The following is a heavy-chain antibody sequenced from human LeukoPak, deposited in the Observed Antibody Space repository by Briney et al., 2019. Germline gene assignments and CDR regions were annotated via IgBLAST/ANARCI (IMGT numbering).Heavy chain of an antibody. D-gene: IGHD2-15*01. Sequence: PGGSLRLSCAASGFTVSSNYMSWVRQAPGKGLEWIGEINHSGSTNYNPSLKSRVTISVDTSKNQFSLKLSSVTAADTAVYYCAARRSGRRIVVVVAATFDYWGQGTLVTVSS. CDR1: GFTVSSNY. CDR3: AARRSGRRIVVVVAATFDY. J-gene: IGHJ4*02. CDR2: INHSGST. V-gene: IGHV4-34*08.